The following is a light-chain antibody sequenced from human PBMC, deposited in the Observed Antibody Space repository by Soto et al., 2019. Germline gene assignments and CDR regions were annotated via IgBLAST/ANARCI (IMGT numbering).Light chain of an antibody. V-gene: IGLV1-47*01. CDR2: RND. CDR1: SSNIGSNY. CDR3: ASWDDSLTGGV. Sequence: QSVLTQPPSASGTPGQRVTISCSGSSSNIGSNYVYWYRQLPGTAPKLLIYRNDQRPSGVPDRFSGSKSGTSASLAISGLRSEDEADYYCASWDDSLTGGVFGGGTKVTVL. J-gene: IGLJ2*01.